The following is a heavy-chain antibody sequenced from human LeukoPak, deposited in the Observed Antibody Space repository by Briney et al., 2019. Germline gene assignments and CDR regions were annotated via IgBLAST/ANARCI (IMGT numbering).Heavy chain of an antibody. Sequence: ASVKVSCKVSGYTLTGLSMHWVRQAPGKGLEWMGGFDPEDGETIYAQKFQGRVTMTEDTSTDTAYMELSSLRSEDTAVYYCATDRRWELRLGFDPWGQGTLVTVSS. J-gene: IGHJ5*02. CDR1: GYTLTGLS. CDR3: ATDRRWELRLGFDP. D-gene: IGHD1-26*01. V-gene: IGHV1-24*01. CDR2: FDPEDGET.